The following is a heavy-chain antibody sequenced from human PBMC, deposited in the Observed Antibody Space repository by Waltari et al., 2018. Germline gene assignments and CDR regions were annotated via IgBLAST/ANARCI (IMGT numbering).Heavy chain of an antibody. V-gene: IGHV1-69*10. J-gene: IGHJ4*02. Sequence: QVQLVQSGAEVRKPVSSVKVSCKASGGTFSTYAISWLRQAPGQWLEWMGGNHSRRVQDRLTITADRSTTSAYMELSSLISEETAIYYCVAGNFSPDFWGQGTLVTVSS. CDR1: GGTFSTYA. CDR3: VAGNFSPDF.